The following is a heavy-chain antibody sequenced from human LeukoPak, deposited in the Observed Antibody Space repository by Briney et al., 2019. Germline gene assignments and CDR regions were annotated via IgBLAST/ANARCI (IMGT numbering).Heavy chain of an antibody. V-gene: IGHV1-69*13. CDR3: ARRTYYYDSSGGVYYGMDV. CDR1: GGTFSSYA. J-gene: IGHJ6*02. CDR2: IIPIFGTA. Sequence: WASVNVSCKASGGTFSSYAISWVRQAPGQGLEWMGGIIPIFGTANYAQKFQGRVTITADESTSTAYMELSSLRSEDTAVYYCARRTYYYDSSGGVYYGMDVWGQGTTVTVSS. D-gene: IGHD3-22*01.